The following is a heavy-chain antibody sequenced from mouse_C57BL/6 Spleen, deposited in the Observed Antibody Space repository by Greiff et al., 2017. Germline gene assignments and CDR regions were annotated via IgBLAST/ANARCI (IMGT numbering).Heavy chain of an antibody. D-gene: IGHD6-1*01. Sequence: DVQLQESEGGLVQPGSSMKLSCTASGFTFSDYYMAWVRQVPEKGLEWVANINYDGSSTYYLDSLKSRFIISRDNAKNILYLQMSSLKSEDTATYYCARALSRVYFDYWGQGTTLTVSS. CDR3: ARALSRVYFDY. V-gene: IGHV5-16*01. CDR1: GFTFSDYY. J-gene: IGHJ2*01. CDR2: INYDGSST.